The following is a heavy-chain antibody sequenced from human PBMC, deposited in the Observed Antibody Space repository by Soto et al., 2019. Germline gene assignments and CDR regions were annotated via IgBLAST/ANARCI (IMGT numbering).Heavy chain of an antibody. Sequence: PSETLSLTCAVYGGSFSGYYWSWIRQPPGKGLEWIGEINHSGSTNYNPSLKSRVTISVDTSKNQFSLKLSSVTAADTAVYYCARMSSGVPFDYWGQGTLVTVSS. CDR2: INHSGST. V-gene: IGHV4-34*01. J-gene: IGHJ4*02. CDR3: ARMSSGVPFDY. D-gene: IGHD6-19*01. CDR1: GGSFSGYY.